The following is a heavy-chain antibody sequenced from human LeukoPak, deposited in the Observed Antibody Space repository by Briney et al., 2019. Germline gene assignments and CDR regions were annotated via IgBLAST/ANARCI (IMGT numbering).Heavy chain of an antibody. CDR3: ASPNLMLREENDAFDI. CDR2: INPIFGTA. J-gene: IGHJ3*02. CDR1: GGTFSSYA. V-gene: IGHV1-69*01. Sequence: SVKVSCKASGGTFSSYAISWVRQAPGQGLEWMGGINPIFGTANYAQKFQGRVTITADESTSTAYMELSSLRSEDTAVYYCASPNLMLREENDAFDIWGQGTMVTVSS. D-gene: IGHD2-8*01.